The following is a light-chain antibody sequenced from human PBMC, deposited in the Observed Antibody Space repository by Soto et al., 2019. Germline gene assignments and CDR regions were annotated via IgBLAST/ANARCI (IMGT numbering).Light chain of an antibody. CDR2: KAS. CDR3: QQYNSYWGT. CDR1: QSISDW. J-gene: IGKJ2*01. V-gene: IGKV1-5*03. Sequence: DIPMTQSPSTLSASVGDRVTITCRASQSISDWLAWYQQKPGKAPKLLIYKASSLQSGVPSRFSGSGSGTEFTLTISSLQPDDFATYYCQQYNSYWGTFGQGTKLEIK.